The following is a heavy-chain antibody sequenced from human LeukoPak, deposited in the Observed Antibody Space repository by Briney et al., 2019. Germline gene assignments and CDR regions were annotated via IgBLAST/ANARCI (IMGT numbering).Heavy chain of an antibody. CDR3: ARVGVVPAAKYYFDY. CDR1: GYTFTSYG. D-gene: IGHD2-2*01. CDR2: ISAYNGNT. V-gene: IGHV1-18*01. Sequence: ASVKVSCKASGYTFTSYGISCVRQAPGQGLEWMGWISAYNGNTNYAQKLQGRVTMTTDTSTSTAYMELRSLRSDDTAVYYCARVGVVPAAKYYFDYWGQGTLVTVSS. J-gene: IGHJ4*02.